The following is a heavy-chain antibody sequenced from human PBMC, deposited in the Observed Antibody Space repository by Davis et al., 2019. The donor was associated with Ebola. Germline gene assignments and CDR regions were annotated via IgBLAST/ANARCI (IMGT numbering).Heavy chain of an antibody. CDR1: GGSISSYY. J-gene: IGHJ4*02. CDR2: IYYSGST. CDR3: APDGDY. V-gene: IGHV4-39*01. Sequence: MPGGSLRLSCTVSGGSISSYYWGWIRQPPGKGLEWIEIIYYSGSTYYNPSLKSRVTISVDTSKNQFSLKLSSVTAADTAVYYCAPDGDYWGQGTLVTVSS. D-gene: IGHD1-14*01.